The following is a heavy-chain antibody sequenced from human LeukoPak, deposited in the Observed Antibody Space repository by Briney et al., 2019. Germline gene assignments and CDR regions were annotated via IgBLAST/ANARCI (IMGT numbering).Heavy chain of an antibody. D-gene: IGHD1-26*01. CDR3: AAESSREAHGMDV. V-gene: IGHV1-58*01. CDR1: GFTFTSSA. CDR2: IVVGSGNT. J-gene: IGHJ6*02. Sequence: SVKVSCKASGFTFTSSAVQWMRQARGQRLEWIGWIVVGSGNTNYAQRFQERVTITRDMSTSTAYMELSSLRSEDTAVYYCAAESSREAHGMDVWGQGTTVTVSS.